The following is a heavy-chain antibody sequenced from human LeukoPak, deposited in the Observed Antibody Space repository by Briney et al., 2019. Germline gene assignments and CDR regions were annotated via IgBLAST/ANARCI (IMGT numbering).Heavy chain of an antibody. D-gene: IGHD5-12*01. CDR2: IIPIFGTA. Sequence: SVKVSCKASGGTFSSYAISWVRQAPGQGLEGMGGIIPIFGTANYAQKFQGRVTITADKSTSTAYMELSSLRSEDTAVYYCARLIDSGYDLFDYWGQGTLVTVSS. CDR3: ARLIDSGYDLFDY. J-gene: IGHJ4*02. V-gene: IGHV1-69*06. CDR1: GGTFSSYA.